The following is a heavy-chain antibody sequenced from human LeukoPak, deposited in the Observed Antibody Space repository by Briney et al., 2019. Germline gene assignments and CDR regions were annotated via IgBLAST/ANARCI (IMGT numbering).Heavy chain of an antibody. CDR1: GFTFSDYY. J-gene: IGHJ4*02. CDR3: ANFPYGSGSYWIDY. D-gene: IGHD3-10*01. V-gene: IGHV3-11*01. Sequence: PEGSLRLSCAASGFTFSDYYMSWIRQAPGKGLEWVSYISSSGSTIYYADSVKGRFTISRDNAKNSLYLQMNSLRAEDTAVYYCANFPYGSGSYWIDYWGQGTLVTVSS. CDR2: ISSSGSTI.